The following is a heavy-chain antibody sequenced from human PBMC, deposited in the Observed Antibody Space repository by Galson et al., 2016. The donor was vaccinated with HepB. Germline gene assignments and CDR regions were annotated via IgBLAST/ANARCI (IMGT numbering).Heavy chain of an antibody. CDR2: IISTGGVI. V-gene: IGHV3-21*01. D-gene: IGHD3-10*01. Sequence: SLRLSCAATGFPFSNQSMNWVRQAPGKGLEWVSSIISTGGVISYADSVKGRFTISRDNAKNSLYLQMSSLKGEDTAVYYGERGPGRGDRRHRFDPWGLGTLVTVSS. CDR3: ERGPGRGDRRHRFDP. J-gene: IGHJ5*02. CDR1: GFPFSNQS.